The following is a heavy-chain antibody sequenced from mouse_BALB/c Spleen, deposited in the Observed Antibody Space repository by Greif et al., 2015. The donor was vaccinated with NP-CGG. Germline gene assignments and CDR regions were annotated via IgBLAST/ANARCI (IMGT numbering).Heavy chain of an antibody. J-gene: IGHJ3*01. V-gene: IGHV1-7*01. D-gene: IGHD2-10*02. CDR1: GYTFTSYW. CDR2: INPSTGYT. CDR3: ARREYGNPFAY. Sequence: LQESGAELAKPGASVKMSCKASGYTFTSYWMHWVKQRPGQGLEWIGYINPSTGYTEYNQKFKDKATLTADKSSSTAYMQLSSLTSEDSAVYYCARREYGNPFAYWGQGTLVTVSA.